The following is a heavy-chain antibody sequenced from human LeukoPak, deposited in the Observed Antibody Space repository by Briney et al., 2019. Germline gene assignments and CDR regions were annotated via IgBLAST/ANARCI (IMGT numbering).Heavy chain of an antibody. CDR1: GGSISDFY. CDR3: ARGGSPED. V-gene: IGHV4-4*07. J-gene: IGHJ4*02. Sequence: SETLSPTCTVSGGSISDFYWSWIRQPAGKGLEWIGRMHSSGVITYNPSLKSRVTMSLDTSKKQFSLKVTSVTAADTAVYYCARGGSPEDWGQGTLVTVSS. CDR2: MHSSGVI.